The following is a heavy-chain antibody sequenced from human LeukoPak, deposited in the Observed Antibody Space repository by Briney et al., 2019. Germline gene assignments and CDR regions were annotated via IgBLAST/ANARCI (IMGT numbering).Heavy chain of an antibody. V-gene: IGHV3-23*01. Sequence: GGSLRLSCAASGFTFNSYAMYWVRQAPGKGLEWVSGIFGSGGSAHYADSVKGRFTISRDNSKNTVYLQMDSLRAEDTAVYYCAKTTTGYSSGRYPGWPVDYWGQGALVTVSS. J-gene: IGHJ4*02. CDR3: AKTTTGYSSGRYPGWPVDY. CDR2: IFGSGGSA. CDR1: GFTFNSYA. D-gene: IGHD6-19*01.